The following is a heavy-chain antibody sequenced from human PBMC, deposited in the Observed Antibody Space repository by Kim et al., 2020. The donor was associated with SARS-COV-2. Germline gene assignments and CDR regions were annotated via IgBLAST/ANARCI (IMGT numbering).Heavy chain of an antibody. J-gene: IGHJ6*02. CDR1: GDSVSSNSVA. D-gene: IGHD3-16*01. CDR3: ARVGGGLPPGYCGMDV. Sequence: SQTLSLTCAISGDSVSSNSVAWNWIRQSPSRGLEWLGRTYFRSKWYNDYAISVKSRLTINQDTSKNQFSLQLNSVTPEDTAVYYCARVGGGLPPGYCGMDVWGQGTTVTVSS. V-gene: IGHV6-1*01. CDR2: TYFRSKWYN.